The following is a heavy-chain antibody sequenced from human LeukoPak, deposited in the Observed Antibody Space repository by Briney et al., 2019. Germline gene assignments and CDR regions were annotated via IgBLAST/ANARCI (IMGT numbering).Heavy chain of an antibody. CDR2: ISAYSGNT. J-gene: IGHJ4*02. CDR3: ARDLAAAGTGANFDY. CDR1: GYTFTSYG. V-gene: IGHV1-18*01. D-gene: IGHD6-13*01. Sequence: ASVKVSCKASGYTFTSYGISWVRQAPGQGLEWMGWISAYSGNTNYAQKLQGRVTMTTDTSTSTAYMELRSLRSDDTAVYYCARDLAAAGTGANFDYWGQGTLVTVSS.